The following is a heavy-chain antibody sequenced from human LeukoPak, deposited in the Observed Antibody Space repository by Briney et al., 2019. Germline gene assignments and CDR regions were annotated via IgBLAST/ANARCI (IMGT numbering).Heavy chain of an antibody. V-gene: IGHV3-9*01. CDR3: AKDIGWWFGDKGEYFQH. CDR2: ISWNSGSI. D-gene: IGHD3-10*01. CDR1: GFTFDDYA. J-gene: IGHJ1*01. Sequence: GRSLRLSCAASGFTFDDYAMHWVRQAPGKGLEWVSGISWNSGSIGYADSVKGRFIISRDNAKNSLYLQMNSLRAEDTALYYCAKDIGWWFGDKGEYFQHWGQGTLVTVSS.